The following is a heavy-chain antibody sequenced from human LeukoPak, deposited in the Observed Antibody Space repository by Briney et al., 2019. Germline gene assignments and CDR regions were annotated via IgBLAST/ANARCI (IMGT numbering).Heavy chain of an antibody. V-gene: IGHV4-59*01. CDR2: IYYSRST. CDR1: GASISSSY. Sequence: SGTLSLTCTVSGASISSSYWSWIRQPPRKRLEWIGYIYYSRSTNSNPSLKSRVTISADTSKNQFSLKLSSVTAADTAVYYCVRGNYDSRGYSNAFDIWGQGAMVTVSS. J-gene: IGHJ3*02. CDR3: VRGNYDSRGYSNAFDI. D-gene: IGHD3-22*01.